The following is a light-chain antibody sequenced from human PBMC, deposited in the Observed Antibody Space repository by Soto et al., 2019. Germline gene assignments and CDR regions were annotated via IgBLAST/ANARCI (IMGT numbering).Light chain of an antibody. CDR2: LGS. V-gene: IGKV2-28*01. Sequence: DIVMTQSPLSLPVTPGEPASISCRSSQSLLYSNGYNYLDWYLQKPGQSPQLLIYLGSNRASGVADRFSGRGSGTDFTLKISRVEAEDVGVYYCMQALEVPHTFGQGTKLEIK. J-gene: IGKJ2*01. CDR3: MQALEVPHT. CDR1: QSLLYSNGYNY.